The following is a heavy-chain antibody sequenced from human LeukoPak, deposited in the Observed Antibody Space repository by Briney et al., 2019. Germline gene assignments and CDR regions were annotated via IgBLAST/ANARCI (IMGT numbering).Heavy chain of an antibody. V-gene: IGHV3-21*01. CDR1: GFTFSSYS. CDR2: ISSSRSYI. CDR3: ARGGRGVWGSLDY. D-gene: IGHD3-16*01. J-gene: IGHJ4*02. Sequence: GGSLRLSCAASGFTFSSYSMNWVRQAPGKGLEWVSFISSSRSYIYYADSVKGRFTISRDNSKSTLYLQMNSLRAEDTAVYYCARGGRGVWGSLDYWGQGTLVTVSS.